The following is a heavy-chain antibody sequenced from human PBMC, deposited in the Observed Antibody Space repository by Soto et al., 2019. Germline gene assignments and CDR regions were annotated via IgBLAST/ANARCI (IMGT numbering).Heavy chain of an antibody. J-gene: IGHJ5*02. V-gene: IGHV4-39*01. CDR1: GGSISSSSYY. D-gene: IGHD3-10*01. Sequence: QLQLQESGPGLVKPSETLSLTCTVSGGSISSSSYYWGWIRQPPGKGLEWIGSIFISGSTYYNPSLKRRLTISLDTSKNQFSLKLSSVTAADTALYYCARQPMVRGLTGWFDPWGQGTLVTVSS. CDR3: ARQPMVRGLTGWFDP. CDR2: IFISGST.